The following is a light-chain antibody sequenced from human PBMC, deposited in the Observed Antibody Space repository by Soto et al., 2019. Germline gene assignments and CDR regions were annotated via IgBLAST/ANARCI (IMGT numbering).Light chain of an antibody. V-gene: IGKV3-20*01. J-gene: IGKJ1*01. Sequence: EIVLTQSPGTLSLSPGERATLSCRASQSVSSSYFAWYQQKPGQAPRLLIYGASSRATGIPDRFSGSGSGTDFTLTISRLEPEDLAVYYCQQYGSSPWTFGQGTKVEIK. CDR1: QSVSSSY. CDR3: QQYGSSPWT. CDR2: GAS.